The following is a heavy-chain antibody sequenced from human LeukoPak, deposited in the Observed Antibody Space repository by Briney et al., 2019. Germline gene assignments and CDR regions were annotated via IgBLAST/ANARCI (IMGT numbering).Heavy chain of an antibody. J-gene: IGHJ4*02. D-gene: IGHD3-16*01. Sequence: GGSLRLSCAASGFTFRSHAMSWVRQAPGQGLEWVSAISGTGGSTSYAGSVKGRFTISRDNSKNTLYLQMNSLRAEDTALYYCARGASYWGQGTLVTVSS. CDR3: ARGASY. CDR2: ISGTGGST. CDR1: GFTFRSHA. V-gene: IGHV3-23*01.